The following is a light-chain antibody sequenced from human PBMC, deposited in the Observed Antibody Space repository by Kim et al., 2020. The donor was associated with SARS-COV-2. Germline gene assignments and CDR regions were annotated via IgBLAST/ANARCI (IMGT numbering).Light chain of an antibody. CDR2: VGTGGIVG. CDR3: GADHGSGSNFVSGV. J-gene: IGLJ2*01. Sequence: QPVLTQPPSASASLGASVTLTCTLSSGYSNYKVDWYQQRPGKGPRFVMRVGTGGIVGSKGDGIPDRFSVLGSGLNRYLTIKNIQEEDESDYHCGADHGSGSNFVSGVFGGGTQLTVL. CDR1: SGYSNYK. V-gene: IGLV9-49*01.